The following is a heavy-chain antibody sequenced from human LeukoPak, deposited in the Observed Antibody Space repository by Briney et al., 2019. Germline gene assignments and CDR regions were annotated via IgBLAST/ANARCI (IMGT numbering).Heavy chain of an antibody. CDR2: IRSKANSYAT. V-gene: IGHV3-73*01. CDR1: GFTFSGSA. CDR3: TRLAGDEYFDISRGPD. J-gene: IGHJ4*02. Sequence: PGGSLRLSCAVSGFTFSGSAMHWVCQASGKGLDWVGRIRSKANSYATAYAASVKGRFTISRDDSKNTAYLQMNSLKTEDTAVYYCTRLAGDEYFDISRGPDWGQGTLVTVSS. D-gene: IGHD3-9*01.